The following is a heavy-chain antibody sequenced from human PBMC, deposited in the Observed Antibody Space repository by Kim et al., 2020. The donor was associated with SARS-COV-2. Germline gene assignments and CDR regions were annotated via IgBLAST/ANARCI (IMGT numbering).Heavy chain of an antibody. J-gene: IGHJ4*02. CDR3: ARDPSLYYYDSSGSPFDY. Sequence: KGRFTIARDNSKNTLYLQMNSLRAEDTAVYYCARDPSLYYYDSSGSPFDYWGQGTLVTVSS. D-gene: IGHD3-22*01. V-gene: IGHV3-30*07.